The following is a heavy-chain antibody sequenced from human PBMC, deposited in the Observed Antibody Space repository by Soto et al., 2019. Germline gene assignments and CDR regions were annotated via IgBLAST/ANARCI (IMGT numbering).Heavy chain of an antibody. J-gene: IGHJ3*02. CDR2: IRGTT. V-gene: IGHV3-48*01. CDR3: ARYDSFAFDT. CDR1: GFTFTSYS. D-gene: IGHD3-16*01. Sequence: GGSLRLSCAASGFTFTSYSMNWVRQAPGKGLEWVSYIRGTTHYADSVKGRFTISRDNARSSLYLQMNSLRADDTAVYYCARYDSFAFDTWVQGTMVTV.